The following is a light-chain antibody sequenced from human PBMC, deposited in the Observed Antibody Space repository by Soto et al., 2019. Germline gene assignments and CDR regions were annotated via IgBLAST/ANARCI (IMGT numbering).Light chain of an antibody. CDR3: QQYGSTPLT. CDR2: GAS. CDR1: QTVNNF. V-gene: IGKV3-20*01. Sequence: EIVMTQSPATLSVSPGERATLSCRASQTVNNFLAWYQQKPGQAPRLLIYGASSRASGIPDRFSGSGSGADFTLSITRLEPEDFALYYCQQYGSTPLTFGGGTRLEIK. J-gene: IGKJ5*01.